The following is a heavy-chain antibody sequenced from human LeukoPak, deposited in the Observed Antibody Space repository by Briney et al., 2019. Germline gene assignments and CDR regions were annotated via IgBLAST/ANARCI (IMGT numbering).Heavy chain of an antibody. CDR1: GFTFSSYE. V-gene: IGHV3-48*03. CDR2: ISSSGSTI. J-gene: IGHJ4*02. Sequence: GGSLRLSCAASGFTFSSYEMNWVRQAPGKGLEWVSYISSSGSTIYYADSVKGRFTISRDNAKNSLYLQMNSLRAEDTAVYYCAKAPRVAWPYYFDYWGQGTLVTVSS. CDR3: AKAPRVAWPYYFDY. D-gene: IGHD2-15*01.